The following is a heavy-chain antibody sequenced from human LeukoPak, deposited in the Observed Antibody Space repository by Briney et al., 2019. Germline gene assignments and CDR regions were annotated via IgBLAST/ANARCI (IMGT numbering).Heavy chain of an antibody. V-gene: IGHV3-21*01. CDR3: AKSSGYYFNWFDP. CDR2: ISSSSYI. CDR1: GFTFSSYS. D-gene: IGHD3-22*01. J-gene: IGHJ5*02. Sequence: GGSLRLSCAASGFTFSSYSMNWVRQAPGKGLEWVSSISSSSYIYYADSVKGRFTISRDNAKNSLYLQMNSLRAEDTAVYYCAKSSGYYFNWFDPWGQGTLVTVSS.